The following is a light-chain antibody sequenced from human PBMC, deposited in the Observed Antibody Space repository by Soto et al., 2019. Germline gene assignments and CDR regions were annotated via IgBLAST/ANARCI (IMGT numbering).Light chain of an antibody. Sequence: ILSTQFPTTLSFSPGESATLSCRASRSVRSYLAWYQQRPGQAPRLLIYGASSSATGIPYRFSCSGSGTDFTLTISTLEPKDFALYFIQQRSVWPPSLTFGGGPRWIS. CDR2: GAS. CDR1: RSVRSY. J-gene: IGKJ4*01. V-gene: IGKV3-11*01. CDR3: QQRSVWPPSLT.